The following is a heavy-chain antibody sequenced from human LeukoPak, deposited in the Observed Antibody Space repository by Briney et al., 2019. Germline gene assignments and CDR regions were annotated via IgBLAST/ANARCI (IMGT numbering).Heavy chain of an antibody. CDR2: ISSSSSYI. V-gene: IGHV3-21*04. Sequence: PGGSLRLSCAASGFTFSSYSMNWVRQAPGKGLEWVSSISSSSSYIYYADSVKGRFTISRDNSKNTLYLHMNSLRAEDTAVYYCARDRTGTAAGQGWFDPWGQGTLVTVSS. J-gene: IGHJ5*02. CDR3: ARDRTGTAAGQGWFDP. D-gene: IGHD6-13*01. CDR1: GFTFSSYS.